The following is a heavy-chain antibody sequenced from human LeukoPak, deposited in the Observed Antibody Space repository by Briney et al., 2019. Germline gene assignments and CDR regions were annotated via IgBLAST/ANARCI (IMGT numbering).Heavy chain of an antibody. CDR1: GFTVSSNY. V-gene: IGHV3-53*01. D-gene: IGHD6-19*01. J-gene: IGHJ4*02. CDR3: AGGQMFTSGGFDD. Sequence: GGSLRLSCAASGFTVSSNYMSWVRQAPGKGLEWVSVIYSGGSTYYADSVGGRFTISRDNSKNTVNLQMNSLRAEDTALYYCAGGQMFTSGGFDDWGQGTLVTVSS. CDR2: IYSGGST.